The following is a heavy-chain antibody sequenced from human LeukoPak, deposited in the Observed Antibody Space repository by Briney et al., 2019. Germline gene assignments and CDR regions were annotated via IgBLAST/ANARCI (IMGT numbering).Heavy chain of an antibody. J-gene: IGHJ4*02. D-gene: IGHD1-26*01. CDR1: GGSFSGYY. CDR3: ARDRVGPEGSFDY. CDR2: INHSGST. Sequence: SETLSLTCAVYGGSFSGYYWSWIRQPPGKGLEWIGEINHSGSTNYNPSLKSRVTISVDTSKNQFSLKLSSVTAADTAVYYCARDRVGPEGSFDYWGQGTLVTVSS. V-gene: IGHV4-34*01.